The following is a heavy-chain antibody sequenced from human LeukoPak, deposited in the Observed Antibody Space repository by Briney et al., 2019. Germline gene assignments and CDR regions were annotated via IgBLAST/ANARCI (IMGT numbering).Heavy chain of an antibody. D-gene: IGHD3-10*01. V-gene: IGHV3-66*01. J-gene: IGHJ4*02. Sequence: PGGSLRLSCAASGFTVSSNYMSWVRQAPGKGLEWVPVIYNVGSTFYADSVKGRFTISRDNSKNTLFLQMNSLRAEDTAVYYCVNSVMVRGVIRPYWGQGTLVTVSS. CDR3: VNSVMVRGVIRPY. CDR1: GFTVSSNY. CDR2: IYNVGST.